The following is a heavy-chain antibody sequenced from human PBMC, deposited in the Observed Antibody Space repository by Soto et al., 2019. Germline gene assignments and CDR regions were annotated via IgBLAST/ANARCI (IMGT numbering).Heavy chain of an antibody. CDR1: GYTFTSYG. Sequence: ASVKVSCKASGYTFTSYGISWVRQAPGQGLEWMGWISAYNGSTNYAQKLQGRVTMTADTSTSTAYMELRSLRSDDTAVYYCARDGWYESDYGMDVWGQGTTVTVSS. D-gene: IGHD6-19*01. J-gene: IGHJ6*02. V-gene: IGHV1-18*01. CDR2: ISAYNGST. CDR3: ARDGWYESDYGMDV.